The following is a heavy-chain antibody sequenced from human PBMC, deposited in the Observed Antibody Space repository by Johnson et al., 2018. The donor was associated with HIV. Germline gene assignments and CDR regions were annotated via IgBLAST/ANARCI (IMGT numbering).Heavy chain of an antibody. CDR2: INSDGSST. J-gene: IGHJ3*02. V-gene: IGHV3-74*02. D-gene: IGHD2-8*02. Sequence: VQLVESGGGLVQPGGSLRLSCAASGFTVSSNYMSWVRQAPGKGLVWVSRINSDGSSTSYADSVKGRFTISRDNAKNTLYLQMNSLRAEDTAVYYCARPVSPWSAYDAFDIWGQGTMVTVSS. CDR1: GFTVSSNY. CDR3: ARPVSPWSAYDAFDI.